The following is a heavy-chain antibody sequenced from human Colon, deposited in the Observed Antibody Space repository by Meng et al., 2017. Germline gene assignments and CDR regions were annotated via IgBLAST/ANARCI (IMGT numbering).Heavy chain of an antibody. D-gene: IGHD6-19*01. CDR3: ARSGSSGWIDY. Sequence: QIALAEAGVGLVRPSQTLSLNCAIYAYSVSSDNAAWNWIRHSPSRGLEWLGRTYYRSKWYNGHAVSVKSRITINTDTSKNQFSLQLNSVTPEDTAMYYCARSGSSGWIDYWGQGTLVTVSS. V-gene: IGHV6-1*01. CDR2: TYYRSKWYN. CDR1: AYSVSSDNAA. J-gene: IGHJ4*02.